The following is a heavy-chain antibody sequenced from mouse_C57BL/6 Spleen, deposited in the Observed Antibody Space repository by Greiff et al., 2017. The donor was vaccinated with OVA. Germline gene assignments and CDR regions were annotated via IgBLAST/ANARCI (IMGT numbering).Heavy chain of an antibody. D-gene: IGHD1-1*01. CDR1: GYTFTSYT. CDR3: ARSPEYYGSSYYFDY. V-gene: IGHV1-4*01. CDR2: INPSSGFT. J-gene: IGHJ2*01. Sequence: QVQLQQSGAELARPGASVKMSCKASGYTFTSYTMHWVKQRPGQGLEWIGYINPSSGFTKYNQKFKDKATLTADTSSSTAYMQLSSLTSEDSAVYYCARSPEYYGSSYYFDYWGQGTTRTVSS.